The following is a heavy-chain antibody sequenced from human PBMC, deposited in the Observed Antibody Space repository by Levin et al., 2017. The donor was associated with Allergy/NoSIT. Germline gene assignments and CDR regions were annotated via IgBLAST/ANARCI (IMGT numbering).Heavy chain of an antibody. J-gene: IGHJ4*02. Sequence: GESLKISCAASGFTVSSHYMSWVRQAPGKGLEWVSVIYSGGSTYYADSVKGRFTISRDTSKNTLYLQMNSLRAEDTAVYYCARVIYYGSGPLANDYWGQGTLVTVSS. CDR3: ARVIYYGSGPLANDY. D-gene: IGHD3-10*01. CDR2: IYSGGST. CDR1: GFTVSSHY. V-gene: IGHV3-53*01.